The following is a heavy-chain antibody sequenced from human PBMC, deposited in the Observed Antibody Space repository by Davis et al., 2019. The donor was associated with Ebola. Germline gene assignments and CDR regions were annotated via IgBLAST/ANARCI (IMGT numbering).Heavy chain of an antibody. CDR1: GYTFSSYP. D-gene: IGHD3-22*01. V-gene: IGHV1-18*01. Sequence: AASVKVSCKASGYTFSSYPMNWVRQAPGQGLEWMGWITAYNGNTNYAQKLQGRVTMTTDTSTSTAYMELRSLRSDDTAVYYCARDYYDSSGYWYFDLWGRGTLVTVSS. CDR2: ITAYNGNT. J-gene: IGHJ2*01. CDR3: ARDYYDSSGYWYFDL.